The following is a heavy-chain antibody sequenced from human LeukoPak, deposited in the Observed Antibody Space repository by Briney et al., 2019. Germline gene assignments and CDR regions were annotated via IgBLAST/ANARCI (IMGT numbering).Heavy chain of an antibody. CDR1: GGSISSSSYY. V-gene: IGHV4-39*07. J-gene: IGHJ4*02. Sequence: SETLSLTCTVSGGSISSSSYYWGWIRQPPGKGLEWIGSIYYSGSTYYNPSLKSRVTISVDTSKNQFSLKLSSVTAADTAVYYCARVARAMVRGVIIDWGQGTLVTVSS. D-gene: IGHD3-10*01. CDR2: IYYSGST. CDR3: ARVARAMVRGVIID.